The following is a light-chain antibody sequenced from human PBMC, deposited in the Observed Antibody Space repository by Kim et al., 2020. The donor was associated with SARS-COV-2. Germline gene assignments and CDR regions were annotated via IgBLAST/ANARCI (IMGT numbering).Light chain of an antibody. CDR1: NIGSKS. CDR2: YDS. CDR3: QVWDSSSDHVV. Sequence: SYELTQPPLVSVAPGKTARITCGGNNIGSKSVHWYQQKPGQAPVLVIYYDSDRPSGIPERFSGSNSGNTATLTISRVEAGDEADYYCQVWDSSSDHVVFG. V-gene: IGLV3-21*04. J-gene: IGLJ2*01.